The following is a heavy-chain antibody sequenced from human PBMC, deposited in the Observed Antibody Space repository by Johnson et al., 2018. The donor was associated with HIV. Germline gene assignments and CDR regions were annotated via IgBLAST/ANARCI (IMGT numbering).Heavy chain of an antibody. CDR3: AKDWPLVATVTADAFDI. V-gene: IGHV3-23*04. J-gene: IGHJ3*02. CDR2: ISGSGGST. Sequence: VQLVESGGGLIQPGGSLRLSCAASGFTVSSKYMSWVRQAPGKGLEWVSAISGSGGSTYYADSVKGRFTISRDNSKNTLYLQMNSLRAEDTAVYYCAKDWPLVATVTADAFDIWGQGTMVTVSS. D-gene: IGHD4-17*01. CDR1: GFTVSSKY.